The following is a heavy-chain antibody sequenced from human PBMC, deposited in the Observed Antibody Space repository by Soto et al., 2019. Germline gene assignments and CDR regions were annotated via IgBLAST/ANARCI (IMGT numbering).Heavy chain of an antibody. J-gene: IGHJ4*02. CDR1: GFSLSTSGVG. V-gene: IGHV2-5*02. CDR2: IYWDDDK. CDR3: AHRLGGDYADY. Sequence: QITLKESGPTLVKPTQTLTLTCTFSGFSLSTSGVGVGWIRQPPGKALEWLALIYWDDDKRYSPSLKSRLTXTXXTSKNQVVLTMTNMDPVDTATYYCAHRLGGDYADYWGQGTLVTVSS.